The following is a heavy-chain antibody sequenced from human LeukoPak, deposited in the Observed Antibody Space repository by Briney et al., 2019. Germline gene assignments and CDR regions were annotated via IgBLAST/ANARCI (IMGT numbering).Heavy chain of an antibody. CDR2: MNPNGGNT. CDR3: ARGDGGNPWDAFDI. J-gene: IGHJ3*02. CDR1: GYTFTSYD. V-gene: IGHV1-8*01. Sequence: ASVKVSCKASGYTFTSYDINWVRQATGQGLEWMGWMNPNGGNTGYAQKFQGRVTMTRNTSISTAYMELSSLRSEDTAVYYCARGDGGNPWDAFDIWGQGTMVTVSS. D-gene: IGHD4-23*01.